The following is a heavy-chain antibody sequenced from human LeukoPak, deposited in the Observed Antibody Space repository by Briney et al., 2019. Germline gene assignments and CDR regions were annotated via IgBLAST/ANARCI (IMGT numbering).Heavy chain of an antibody. V-gene: IGHV3-30*04. CDR2: ISYDGSNK. D-gene: IGHD4-17*01. Sequence: GGSLRLSCAASGFTFSSYAMHWVRQAPGKGLEWVAVISYDGSNKYYADSVKGRFTISRDNSKNTLYLQMNSLRAEDTAVYYCARGQRGDYRDAFDIWGQGTMVTVSS. J-gene: IGHJ3*02. CDR1: GFTFSSYA. CDR3: ARGQRGDYRDAFDI.